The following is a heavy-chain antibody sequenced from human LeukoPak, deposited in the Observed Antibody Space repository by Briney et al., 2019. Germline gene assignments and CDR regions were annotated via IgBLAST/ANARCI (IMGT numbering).Heavy chain of an antibody. CDR2: ASSDGSST. J-gene: IGHJ4*02. V-gene: IGHV3-74*01. CDR1: GFTFSRFW. CDR3: ARDSDAGLDY. Sequence: GGSLRLSCAASGFTFSRFWMHWVRQAPGKGLVWVARASSDGSSTVYADSVKGRFTISRDNAKKTLYLQMKNLRAEDTAIYYCARDSDAGLDYWGQGTLVTVSS.